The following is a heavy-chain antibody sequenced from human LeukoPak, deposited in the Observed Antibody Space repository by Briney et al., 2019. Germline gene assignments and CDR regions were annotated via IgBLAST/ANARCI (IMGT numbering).Heavy chain of an antibody. V-gene: IGHV3-7*03. D-gene: IGHD3-22*01. CDR3: ATDRDY. Sequence: GGSLRLSCAASGFTFSSYWMSWVRQAPGKGLEWVANIKQDGSEKYYVDSVKGRFTISRDNSKNTLYLQMNSLGAEDTAIYYCATDRDYWGQGTLVTVSS. CDR1: GFTFSSYW. J-gene: IGHJ4*02. CDR2: IKQDGSEK.